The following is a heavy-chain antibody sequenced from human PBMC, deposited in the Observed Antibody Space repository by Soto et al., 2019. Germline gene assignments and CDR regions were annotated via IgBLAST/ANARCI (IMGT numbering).Heavy chain of an antibody. CDR2: IKPDGSEQ. J-gene: IGHJ6*02. V-gene: IGHV3-7*01. CDR1: EFTFDKYY. CDR3: ARGNWNYYYGFDV. D-gene: IGHD1-20*01. Sequence: EVQLVESGGGLVQPGGSLRLSCAASEFTFDKYYMPWFRQVPGKGPEWVANIKPDGSEQYYVDSVKGRFTISRDNAINSPYLQMNSLRAEDTAVYFCARGNWNYYYGFDVWGQGTTVTVSS.